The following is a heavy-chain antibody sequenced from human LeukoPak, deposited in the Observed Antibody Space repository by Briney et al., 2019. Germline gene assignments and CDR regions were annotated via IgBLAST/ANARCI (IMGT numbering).Heavy chain of an antibody. Sequence: GASLKIASNGSGYSFTNYWIRWLRQTPLEGLAWMAIIYPGGSNTRYSPSFQGQVTVSADKFITTAYLQWSSLKASDTALYYCARLHNAYSDAFGIWGQGTMVTVSS. D-gene: IGHD1-14*01. V-gene: IGHV5-51*01. CDR1: GYSFTNYW. CDR3: ARLHNAYSDAFGI. CDR2: IYPGGSNT. J-gene: IGHJ3*02.